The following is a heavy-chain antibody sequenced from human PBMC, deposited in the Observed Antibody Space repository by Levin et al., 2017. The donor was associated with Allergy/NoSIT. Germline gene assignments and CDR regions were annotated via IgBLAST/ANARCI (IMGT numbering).Heavy chain of an antibody. V-gene: IGHV3-11*01. Sequence: GGSLRLSCAASGFTFSDYYMSWIRQAPGKGLEWVSYISSSGSTIYYADSVKGRFTISRDNAKNSLYLQMNSLRAEDTAVYYCAREDCISTSCYVGYWGQGTLVTVSS. CDR3: AREDCISTSCYVGY. D-gene: IGHD2-2*01. CDR2: ISSSGSTI. CDR1: GFTFSDYY. J-gene: IGHJ4*02.